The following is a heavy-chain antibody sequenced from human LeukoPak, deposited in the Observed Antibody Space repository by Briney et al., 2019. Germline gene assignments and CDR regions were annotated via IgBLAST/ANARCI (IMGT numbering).Heavy chain of an antibody. V-gene: IGHV3-48*01. CDR3: ARQGHYDFWSGYPFDY. Sequence: PGGSLRLSCAASGFTFSSYSMNWVRQAPGKGLEWVSYISSSGTTIYYADSVRGRSTISRDNAKSSLYLQISSLRVEDTAVYYCARQGHYDFWSGYPFDYWGQGTLVTVSS. CDR2: ISSSGTTI. CDR1: GFTFSSYS. J-gene: IGHJ4*02. D-gene: IGHD3-3*01.